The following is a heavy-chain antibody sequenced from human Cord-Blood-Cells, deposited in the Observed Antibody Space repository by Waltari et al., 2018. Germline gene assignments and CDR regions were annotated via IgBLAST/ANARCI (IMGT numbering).Heavy chain of an antibody. J-gene: IGHJ4*02. Sequence: QVQLVESGGGVVQPGRSLRLSCAASGFTFSSYGMHWVRQAPGKGLEWVAVISYDGSNKYYADSVKGRFTISRDNSTNTLYLQMNSLRAEDTAVYYCAKVSIVGNYFDYWGQGTLVTVSS. D-gene: IGHD3-3*01. CDR2: ISYDGSNK. V-gene: IGHV3-30*18. CDR3: AKVSIVGNYFDY. CDR1: GFTFSSYG.